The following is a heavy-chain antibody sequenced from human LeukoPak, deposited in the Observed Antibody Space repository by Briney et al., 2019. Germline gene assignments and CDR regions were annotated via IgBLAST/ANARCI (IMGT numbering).Heavy chain of an antibody. J-gene: IGHJ6*02. D-gene: IGHD2-15*01. Sequence: ASVKVSCKAPGYTFTSYGISWVRQAPGQGLEWMGWISAYNGNTNYAQKLQGRVTMTTDTSTSTAYMELRSLRSDDTAVYYCARDRVAARQYYGMDVWGQGTTVTVSS. CDR2: ISAYNGNT. V-gene: IGHV1-18*01. CDR3: ARDRVAARQYYGMDV. CDR1: GYTFTSYG.